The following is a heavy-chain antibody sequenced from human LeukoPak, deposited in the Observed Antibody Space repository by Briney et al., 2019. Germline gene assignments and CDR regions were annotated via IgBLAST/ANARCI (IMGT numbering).Heavy chain of an antibody. CDR2: IRYDGSNK. V-gene: IGHV3-30*02. CDR1: GFTFSSYG. Sequence: GGSLRLSCAASGFTFSSYGLHWVRQAPGKGLEWVAFIRYDGSNKYYADSVKGRFTISRDNSKNTLYLQMNSLRAEDTAVYYCAKDSTPRYYYDSSGYSHYYYYMDVWGKGTTVTVSS. D-gene: IGHD3-22*01. CDR3: AKDSTPRYYYDSSGYSHYYYYMDV. J-gene: IGHJ6*03.